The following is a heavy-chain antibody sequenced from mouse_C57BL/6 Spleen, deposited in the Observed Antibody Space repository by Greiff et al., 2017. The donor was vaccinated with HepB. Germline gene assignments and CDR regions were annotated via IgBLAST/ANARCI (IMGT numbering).Heavy chain of an antibody. CDR3: ARGWDGPAWFAY. Sequence: EVKVVESGGGLVKPGGSLKLSCAASGFTFSSYAMSWVRQTPEKRLEWVATISDGGSYTYYPDNVKGRFTISRDNAKNNLYLQMSHLKSEDTAMYYCARGWDGPAWFAYWGQGTLVTVSA. J-gene: IGHJ3*01. CDR2: ISDGGSYT. D-gene: IGHD1-1*02. CDR1: GFTFSSYA. V-gene: IGHV5-4*03.